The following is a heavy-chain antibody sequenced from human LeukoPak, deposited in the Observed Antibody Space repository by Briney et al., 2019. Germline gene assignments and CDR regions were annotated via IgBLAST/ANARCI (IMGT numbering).Heavy chain of an antibody. D-gene: IGHD3-10*01. CDR1: GGSISSSSYY. J-gene: IGHJ4*02. V-gene: IGHV4-39*01. CDR3: ASHTGLVRGDDY. Sequence: SETLSLTCTVSGGSISSSSYYWGWIRQPPGKGLEWIGSIYYSGSTYYNPSLKSRVTISVDTSKNQFSLKLSSVTAADTAVYYCASHTGLVRGDDYWGQGTLVTVSS. CDR2: IYYSGST.